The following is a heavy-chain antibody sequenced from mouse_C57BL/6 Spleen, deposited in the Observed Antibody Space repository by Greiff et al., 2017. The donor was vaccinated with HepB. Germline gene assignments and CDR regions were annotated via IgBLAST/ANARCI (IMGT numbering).Heavy chain of an antibody. Sequence: QVQLQQPGAELVRPGSSVKLSCKASGYTFTSYWMHWVKQRPIQGLEWIGNIDPSDSETHYNQKFKDKATLTVDKSSSTAYMQLSSLTSEDSAVYYCARSSKNWYLDVWGTGTTVTVSS. V-gene: IGHV1-52*01. D-gene: IGHD1-1*01. J-gene: IGHJ1*03. CDR1: GYTFTSYW. CDR3: ARSSKNWYLDV. CDR2: IDPSDSET.